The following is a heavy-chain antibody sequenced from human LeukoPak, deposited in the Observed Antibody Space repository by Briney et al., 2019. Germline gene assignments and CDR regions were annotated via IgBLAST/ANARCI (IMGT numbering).Heavy chain of an antibody. CDR3: ARGDSYGSYYYYYMDV. J-gene: IGHJ6*03. Sequence: PGGSLRLSCAASGFTFTTYWMSWVRQAPGKGLEWVANIKQDGSEKYYVDSVKGRFTVSRDNAKNSLYLQMNSLRAEDTAVYYCARGDSYGSYYYYYMDVWGKGTTVTVSS. V-gene: IGHV3-7*01. CDR1: GFTFTTYW. CDR2: IKQDGSEK. D-gene: IGHD5-18*01.